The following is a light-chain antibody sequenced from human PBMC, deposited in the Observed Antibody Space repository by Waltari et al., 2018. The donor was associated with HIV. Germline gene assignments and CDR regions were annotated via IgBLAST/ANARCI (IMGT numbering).Light chain of an antibody. CDR1: QGIRTD. CDR3: LQDYNYPLT. V-gene: IGKV1-6*01. Sequence: AIQMTQSPSSLSASVGDRVTISCRASQGIRTDLGWYQQKPGKAPKPLIYTASSLQSGVPSRFSGSGSGTDFTLTISSLEPEDFATYYCLQDYNYPLTFGQGTKVEIK. CDR2: TAS. J-gene: IGKJ1*01.